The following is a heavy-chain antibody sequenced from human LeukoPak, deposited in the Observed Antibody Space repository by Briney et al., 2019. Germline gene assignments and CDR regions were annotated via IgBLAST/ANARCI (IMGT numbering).Heavy chain of an antibody. D-gene: IGHD3-22*01. V-gene: IGHV3-23*01. CDR2: ISPNADRT. Sequence: GSLRLSCAASGFTFGSYAMSWVRQAPGKGLEWVSFISPNADRTSKADSVEGRFTISRDNPKNTLYLQMNSLRDDDTAVYYCAIMHGYYDGSGYWVQWGQGTLVTVSS. CDR1: GFTFGSYA. J-gene: IGHJ4*02. CDR3: AIMHGYYDGSGYWVQ.